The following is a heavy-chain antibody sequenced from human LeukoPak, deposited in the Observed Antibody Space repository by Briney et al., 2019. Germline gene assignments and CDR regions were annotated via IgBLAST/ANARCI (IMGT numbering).Heavy chain of an antibody. CDR1: GFTFSTYG. V-gene: IGHV3-33*01. J-gene: IGHJ3*02. CDR3: ARVYGGNSVQFYAFDI. CDR2: IWYDGTNK. Sequence: PGRSLRLSCAASGFTFSTYGMHWVRQAPGKGLEWVALIWYDGTNKYYADSVKGRFTISRDNSKNTLYLQMNSLRAEDTAVYYCARVYGGNSVQFYAFDIWGQGTMGTVST. D-gene: IGHD4-23*01.